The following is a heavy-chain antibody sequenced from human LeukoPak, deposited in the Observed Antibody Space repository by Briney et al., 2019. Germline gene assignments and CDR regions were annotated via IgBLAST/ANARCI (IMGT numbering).Heavy chain of an antibody. D-gene: IGHD3-3*01. J-gene: IGHJ5*02. Sequence: PGGSLRLSCAASGFTFSSYGMHWVRQAPGKGLEWVAVIWYDGSNKYYADSVKGRFTISRDNSKNTLYLQMNSLKTEDTAVYYCTTDTRQFLELLLTYNWFDPWGQGTLVTVSS. CDR2: IWYDGSNK. V-gene: IGHV3-33*01. CDR3: TTDTRQFLELLLTYNWFDP. CDR1: GFTFSSYG.